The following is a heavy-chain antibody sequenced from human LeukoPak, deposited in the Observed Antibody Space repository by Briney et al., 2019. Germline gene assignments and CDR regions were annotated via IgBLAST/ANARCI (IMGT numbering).Heavy chain of an antibody. CDR2: IYYSGST. D-gene: IGHD2-8*01. J-gene: IGHJ6*03. CDR3: ARIGSVMGAYYYMDV. CDR1: GGSISSYY. Sequence: SETLSLTCTVSGGSISSYYWSWIRQPPGKGLEWIGYIYYSGSTNYNPSLKSRVTISVDTSKNQFSLKLSSVTAADTAVYFCARIGSVMGAYYYMDVWGKGTTVTVSS. V-gene: IGHV4-59*01.